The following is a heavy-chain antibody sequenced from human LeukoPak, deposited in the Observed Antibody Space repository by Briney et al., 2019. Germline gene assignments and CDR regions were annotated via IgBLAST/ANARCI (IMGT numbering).Heavy chain of an antibody. CDR3: ARVGVSYCSSTSCYPDN. CDR1: GFTFSSYG. D-gene: IGHD2-2*01. Sequence: GGSLRLSCAASGFTFSSYGMHWVRQAPGKGLEWVAVISYDGSNKYYADSVKGRFTISRDNSKNTLYLQMNSLRAEDTAVYYCARVGVSYCSSTSCYPDNWGQGTLVTVSS. CDR2: ISYDGSNK. V-gene: IGHV3-30*03. J-gene: IGHJ4*02.